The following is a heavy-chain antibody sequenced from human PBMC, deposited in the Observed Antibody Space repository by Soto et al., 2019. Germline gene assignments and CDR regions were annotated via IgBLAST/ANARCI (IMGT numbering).Heavy chain of an antibody. Sequence: ASVKVSCKASGGTFSSYAISWVRQAPGQGLEWMGGIIPIFGTANYAQKFQGRVTITADESTSTAYMELSSLRSEDTAVYYCARDLGTAMTTGYYYGMGVWGQGTTVTVSS. V-gene: IGHV1-69*13. CDR3: ARDLGTAMTTGYYYGMGV. CDR1: GGTFSSYA. CDR2: IIPIFGTA. J-gene: IGHJ6*02. D-gene: IGHD5-18*01.